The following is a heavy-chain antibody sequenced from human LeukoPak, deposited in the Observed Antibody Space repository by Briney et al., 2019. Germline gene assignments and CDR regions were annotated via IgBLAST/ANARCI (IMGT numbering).Heavy chain of an antibody. CDR3: ARRRGYGGSFYNWFDP. CDR2: INHSGST. V-gene: IGHV4-34*01. D-gene: IGHD2-15*01. Sequence: PSETLSLTCAVYGGSFSGYYWSWIRQPPGKGLEWIGEINHSGSTNYNPSLKSRVTISVDTSKNQFSLKLSSVTAADTAVYYCARRRGYGGSFYNWFDPWGQGTLVTVSS. J-gene: IGHJ5*02. CDR1: GGSFSGYY.